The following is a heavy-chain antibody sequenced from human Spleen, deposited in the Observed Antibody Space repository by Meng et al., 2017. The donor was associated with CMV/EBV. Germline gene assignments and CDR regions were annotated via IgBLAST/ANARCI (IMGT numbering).Heavy chain of an antibody. CDR2: INSDGSST. D-gene: IGHD6-13*01. V-gene: IGHV3-74*01. Sequence: CAASGFTCSSYWMHWVRKAPGKGLVWVSRINSDGSSTSYADSVKGRFTISRDNAKNTLYLQMNSLRAEDTAVYYCARTPKYSSSFFDYWGQGTLVTVSS. CDR1: GFTCSSYW. J-gene: IGHJ4*02. CDR3: ARTPKYSSSFFDY.